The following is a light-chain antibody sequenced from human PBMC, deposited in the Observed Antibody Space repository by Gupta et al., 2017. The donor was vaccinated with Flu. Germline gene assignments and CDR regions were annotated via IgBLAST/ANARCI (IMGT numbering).Light chain of an antibody. CDR1: QSVANNY. CDR3: QQDCSSRT. Sequence: PGALSLSPVERATLSCGASQSVANNYLAWYQQKPGQAPRLVIYDGSNGANDTPNRFSGSGSGTDFTLISNRREAEDFAVYYGQQDCSSRTFGGGTKVEI. CDR2: DGS. V-gene: IGKV3-20*01. J-gene: IGKJ4*01.